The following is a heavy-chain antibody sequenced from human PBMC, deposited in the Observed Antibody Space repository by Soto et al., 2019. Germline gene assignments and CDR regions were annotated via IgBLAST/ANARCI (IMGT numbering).Heavy chain of an antibody. CDR1: GFTFSSYW. J-gene: IGHJ4*02. CDR3: ASLYSSSWYQTNDY. CDR2: IKQDGSEK. V-gene: IGHV3-7*01. D-gene: IGHD6-13*01. Sequence: PVGSLRLSCAASGFTFSSYWMSWVRQAPGKGLEWVANIKQDGSEKYYVDSVKGRFTISRDNAKNSLYLQMNSLRAEDTAVYYCASLYSSSWYQTNDYWGQGTLVTVSS.